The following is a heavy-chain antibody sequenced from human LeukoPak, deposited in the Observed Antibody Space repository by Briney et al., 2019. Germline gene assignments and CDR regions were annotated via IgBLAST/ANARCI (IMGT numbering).Heavy chain of an antibody. CDR3: ARRGSIVVVPAAMDYYMDV. V-gene: IGHV3-30*03. Sequence: GGSLRLSCAASGFTFSSYGMHWVRQAPGKGLEWVAVISYDGSNKYYADSVKGRFTISRDNSKNTLYLQMNSLRAEDTAVYYCARRGSIVVVPAAMDYYMDVWGKGTTVTVSS. D-gene: IGHD2-2*01. CDR1: GFTFSSYG. CDR2: ISYDGSNK. J-gene: IGHJ6*03.